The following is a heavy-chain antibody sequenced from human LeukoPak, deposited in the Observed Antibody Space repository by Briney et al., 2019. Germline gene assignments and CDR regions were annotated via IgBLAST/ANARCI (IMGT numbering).Heavy chain of an antibody. CDR3: ARGTWYYGGFDY. J-gene: IGHJ4*02. CDR2: MNPNSGNT. CDR1: GYTFTSYD. Sequence: EASVKVSCKASGYTFTSYDINWVRQATGQGLEWMGWMNPNSGNTGYAQKFQGRVTITRNTSISTAYMELSSLRSEDTAVYYCARGTWYYGGFDYWGQGTLVTVSS. V-gene: IGHV1-8*03. D-gene: IGHD1-7*01.